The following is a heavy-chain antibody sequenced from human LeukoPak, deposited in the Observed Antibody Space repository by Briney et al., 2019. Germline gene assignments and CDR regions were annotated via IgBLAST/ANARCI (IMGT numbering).Heavy chain of an antibody. CDR1: GFSLSTSGVG. V-gene: IGHV2-5*02. D-gene: IGHD2-15*01. Sequence: SGPTLVKPTQTLTLTCTFSGFSLSTSGVGVGWIRQPPGKALEWLALIYWDDDKRYSPSLKSRLTITKDTSKNQVVLTMTNMDPVDTATYYCAHSLYCSGGSCYSSAHYYLDYWGQGTLVTVSS. J-gene: IGHJ4*02. CDR2: IYWDDDK. CDR3: AHSLYCSGGSCYSSAHYYLDY.